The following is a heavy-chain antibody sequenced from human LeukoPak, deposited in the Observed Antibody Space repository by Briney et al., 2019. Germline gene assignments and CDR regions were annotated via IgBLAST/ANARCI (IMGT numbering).Heavy chain of an antibody. CDR3: ARADRKVYYYGMDV. CDR2: INPNSGGT. Sequence: ASVKVSCKASGYTFTGYYMHWVRQAPGQGLEWMGWINPNSGGTNYAQKFQGRVTMTRDTSISTAYMELSRLRSDDTAVYYCARADRKVYYYGMDVWGQGTTVTVSS. D-gene: IGHD3-16*02. J-gene: IGHJ6*02. V-gene: IGHV1-2*02. CDR1: GYTFTGYY.